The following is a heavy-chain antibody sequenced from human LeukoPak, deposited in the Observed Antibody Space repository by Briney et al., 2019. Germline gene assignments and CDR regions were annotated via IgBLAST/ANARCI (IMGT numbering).Heavy chain of an antibody. CDR2: IYYSGST. D-gene: IGHD5-18*01. J-gene: IGHJ4*02. V-gene: IGHV4-59*01. CDR1: GGSTSSYY. Sequence: PSGTLSLTCTVPGGSTSSYYWSWIRQPPGKGLEWIRYIYYSGSTNYNPSLKSRVTISVDTSKNQFSLKLSSVTAADTAVYYCARARNRYSYADYWGQGTLVTVSS. CDR3: ARARNRYSYADY.